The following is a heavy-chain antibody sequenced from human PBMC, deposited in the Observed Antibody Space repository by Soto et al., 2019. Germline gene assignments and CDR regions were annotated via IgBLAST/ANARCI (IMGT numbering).Heavy chain of an antibody. Sequence: SETLSLTCTVSGGSISSGDYYWSWIRQPPGKGLEWIGYIYYSGSTYYNPSLKSRVTIAVDTSKNQFSLKLSSVTAADTAVYYCARVRYDSSGYYPGPFDYWGQGTLVTVSS. CDR2: IYYSGST. CDR1: GGSISSGDYY. D-gene: IGHD3-22*01. J-gene: IGHJ4*02. CDR3: ARVRYDSSGYYPGPFDY. V-gene: IGHV4-30-4*01.